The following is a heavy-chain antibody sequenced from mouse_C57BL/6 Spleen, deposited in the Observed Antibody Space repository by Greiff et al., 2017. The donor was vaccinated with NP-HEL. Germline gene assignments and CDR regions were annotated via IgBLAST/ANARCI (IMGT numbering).Heavy chain of an antibody. CDR1: GYTFTDYH. J-gene: IGHJ1*03. CDR2: INPKNGGT. CDR3: ARLGNGDGYFDV. V-gene: IGHV1-18*01. D-gene: IGHD4-1*01. Sequence: EVQLQQSGPELVKPGASVKIPCKASGYTFTDYHMDWVKQSPGKSLEWIGDINPKNGGTHSKQTFKGKATLTVDKSSSTANRVLRSLTAEDTGVYYWARLGNGDGYFDVWGTGTTVTVSS.